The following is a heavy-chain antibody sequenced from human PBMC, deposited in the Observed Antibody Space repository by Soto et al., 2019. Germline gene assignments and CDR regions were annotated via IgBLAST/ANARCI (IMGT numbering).Heavy chain of an antibody. J-gene: IGHJ6*02. Sequence: PGGSLRLSCAASGFTFSSYAMSWVRQAPGKGLEWVSAISGSGGSTYYADSVKGRFTISRDNSKNTLYLQMNSLRAEDTAVYYCASRISIAAAGIYYYYGMDVWGQGTTVTVSS. CDR1: GFTFSSYA. CDR3: ASRISIAAAGIYYYYGMDV. V-gene: IGHV3-23*01. CDR2: ISGSGGST. D-gene: IGHD6-13*01.